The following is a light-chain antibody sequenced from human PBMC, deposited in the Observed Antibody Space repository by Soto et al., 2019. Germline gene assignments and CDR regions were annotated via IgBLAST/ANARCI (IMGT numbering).Light chain of an antibody. CDR2: YTN. V-gene: IGLV1-44*01. Sequence: QSVLTQPPSASGTPGQRVTISCSGSNSNIGRHAVNWYQQFPGTAPKLLMFYTNQRPSGVPDRFSGSKSGTSASLAISGLQSEDEADYYCSIWDDSLSNGVFGGGTKLTVL. CDR1: NSNIGRHA. CDR3: SIWDDSLSNGV. J-gene: IGLJ3*02.